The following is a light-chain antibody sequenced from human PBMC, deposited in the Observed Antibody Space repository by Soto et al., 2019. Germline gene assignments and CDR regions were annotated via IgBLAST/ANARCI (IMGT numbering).Light chain of an antibody. CDR2: GAS. Sequence: LSPAPVSVSPRARATXSCRAIQSVSSNLAWYQEKPGQAPKLLIYGASTTASGIPARFTGSGSRTEFTLTMSRLQCEGFAVYYCQDSKTCRRWTFGQGTKL. CDR3: QDSKTCRRWT. CDR1: QSVSSN. J-gene: IGKJ1*01. V-gene: IGKV3-15*01.